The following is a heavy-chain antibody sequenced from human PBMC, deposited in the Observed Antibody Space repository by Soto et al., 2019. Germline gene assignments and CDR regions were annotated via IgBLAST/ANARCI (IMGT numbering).Heavy chain of an antibody. D-gene: IGHD6-13*01. CDR2: ISGSGGSS. Sequence: GGSLRLSCAASGFAFSTYAMTWVRQAPGKGLEWVSVISGSGGSSYYADSVKGRFTISRDNSKDTLFLQMNGLRAEDTAVYYCAKVTKRAAAGRYEYYKYGMDVWGQEATVTVSS. CDR3: AKVTKRAAAGRYEYYKYGMDV. J-gene: IGHJ6*02. V-gene: IGHV3-23*01. CDR1: GFAFSTYA.